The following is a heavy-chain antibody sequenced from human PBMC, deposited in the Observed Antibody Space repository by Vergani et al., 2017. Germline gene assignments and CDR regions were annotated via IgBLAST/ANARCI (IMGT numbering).Heavy chain of an antibody. D-gene: IGHD3-10*01. CDR1: GYSFTSYC. CDR3: ARRSRYDSGSSSVYYFDY. V-gene: IGHV5-51*01. Sequence: EVQLVQSGAEVTKPGESLKISCKGSGYSFTSYCIVWVRQMPGKGLEWMGIIYPGDSDTRYSPSFQGQVTISADKSISTAYLQWSSLKASDTAMYYCARRSRYDSGSSSVYYFDYWGQGTPVTVTS. J-gene: IGHJ4*02. CDR2: IYPGDSDT.